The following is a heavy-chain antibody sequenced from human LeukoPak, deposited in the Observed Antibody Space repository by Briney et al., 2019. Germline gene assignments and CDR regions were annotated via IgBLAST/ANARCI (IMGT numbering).Heavy chain of an antibody. D-gene: IGHD3-10*01. J-gene: IGHJ4*02. CDR2: IIPIFGTA. CDR3: ARNYYGSGRQISPLDY. V-gene: IGHV1-69*05. Sequence: SVKVSCKASGGTFSSYATSWVRQAPGQGLEWMGGIIPIFGTANYAQKFQGRVTITTDESTSTAYMELSSLRSEDTAVYYCARNYYGSGRQISPLDYWGQGTLVTVSS. CDR1: GGTFSSYA.